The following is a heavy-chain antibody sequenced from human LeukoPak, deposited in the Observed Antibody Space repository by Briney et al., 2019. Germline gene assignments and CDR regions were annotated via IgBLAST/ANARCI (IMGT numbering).Heavy chain of an antibody. J-gene: IGHJ4*02. Sequence: KPGGSLRLSCAASGFTFSAYSMNWVRQAPGEGLEWVSYISSGTTIYYADSVKGRFTISRDNAKNSLYLQMNSLRAEDTAVYYCARGEYYYDSSGSGIKTFDYWGQGTLVTVSS. V-gene: IGHV3-69-1*02. CDR3: ARGEYYYDSSGSGIKTFDY. CDR2: ISSGTTI. CDR1: GFTFSAYS. D-gene: IGHD3-22*01.